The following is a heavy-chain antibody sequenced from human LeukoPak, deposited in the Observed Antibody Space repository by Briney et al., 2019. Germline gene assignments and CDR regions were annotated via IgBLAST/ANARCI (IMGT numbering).Heavy chain of an antibody. CDR1: GYTFTSYD. D-gene: IGHD1-26*01. V-gene: IGHV1-8*01. CDR3: ARGLVSWELPLFDY. J-gene: IGHJ4*02. Sequence: ASVKVSCKASGYTFTSYDINWVRQATGQGLEWMGWMNPNSGNTGYAQKFQGRVTMTRNTSISTAYMELSSLRSEDTAVYYCARGLVSWELPLFDYWGQGTLVTVSS. CDR2: MNPNSGNT.